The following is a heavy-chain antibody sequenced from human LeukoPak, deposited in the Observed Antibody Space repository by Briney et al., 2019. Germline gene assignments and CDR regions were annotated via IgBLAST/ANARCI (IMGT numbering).Heavy chain of an antibody. Sequence: GGSLRLSCAASGFTLSNYWMHWVRQAPGEGLVWVSRVDPDGTTTNYADSVTGRFTTSRDNAKNTLYLQMNSLRAEDTALYYCTRVQAGRSGLMDVWGRGTSVTVSS. J-gene: IGHJ6*02. CDR3: TRVQAGRSGLMDV. V-gene: IGHV3-74*01. D-gene: IGHD2-8*02. CDR2: VDPDGTTT. CDR1: GFTLSNYW.